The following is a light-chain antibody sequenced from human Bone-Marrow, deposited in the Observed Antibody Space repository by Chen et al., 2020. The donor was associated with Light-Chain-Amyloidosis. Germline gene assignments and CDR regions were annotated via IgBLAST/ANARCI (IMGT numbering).Light chain of an antibody. J-gene: IGKJ2*01. CDR2: WAA. CDR1: QSIFFSSNNKHY. Sequence: DIVMTQSPDSLAASLGERATINCKSSQSIFFSSNNKHYLAWYQQKPGQPPKLLINWAATRESGVPDRFSGSGSGTDFTLTISGLQAEDVAVYYCQQYNSAPPTFGQGTKLEI. CDR3: QQYNSAPPT. V-gene: IGKV4-1*01.